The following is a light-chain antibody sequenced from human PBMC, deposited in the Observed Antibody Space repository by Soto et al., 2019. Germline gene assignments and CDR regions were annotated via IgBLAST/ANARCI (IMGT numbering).Light chain of an antibody. J-gene: IGLJ2*01. Sequence: QSALTQPASVSGSPGQSITISCTGTSSDVGGYNYVSWYQQHPGKAPKLMIYEVSNRPSGVSNRFSGSKAGNTASLTISGLHAEDEADYYCSSYTVFGGGTKVTVL. CDR3: SSYTV. CDR1: SSDVGGYNY. V-gene: IGLV2-14*01. CDR2: EVS.